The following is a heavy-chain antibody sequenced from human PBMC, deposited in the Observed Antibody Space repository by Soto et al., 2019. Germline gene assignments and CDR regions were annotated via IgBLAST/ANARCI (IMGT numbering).Heavy chain of an antibody. J-gene: IGHJ4*02. CDR1: GFTFSSYA. CDR3: ARGPGDYFDY. CDR2: ISSNGGST. V-gene: IGHV3-64*01. D-gene: IGHD1-26*01. Sequence: PGGSLRLSCAASGFTFSSYAMHWVRQAPGKGLEYVSAISSNGGSTYYANSVKGRFTISRDNSKKTLYLQMGSLRAEDMAVYYCARGPGDYFDYWGQGTLVTVSS.